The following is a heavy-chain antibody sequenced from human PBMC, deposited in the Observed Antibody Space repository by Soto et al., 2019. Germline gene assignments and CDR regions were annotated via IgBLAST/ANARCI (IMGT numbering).Heavy chain of an antibody. V-gene: IGHV4-59*01. D-gene: IGHD3-10*01. J-gene: IGHJ5*02. CDR1: GGSISSYY. CDR3: ARGDMVRGVIITYNWFDP. CDR2: IYYSGST. Sequence: QVQLQESGPGLVKPSETLSLTCTVSGGSISSYYWSWIRQPPGKGLEWIGYIYYSGSTNYNPSLKRRVTISVDTSKDQFSLKLSSVTAADTAVYYCARGDMVRGVIITYNWFDPWGQGTLVTVSS.